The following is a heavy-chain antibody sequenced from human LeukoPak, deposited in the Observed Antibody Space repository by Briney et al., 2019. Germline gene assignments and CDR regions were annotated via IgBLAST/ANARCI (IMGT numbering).Heavy chain of an antibody. CDR3: VKVGRRDHFVY. CDR1: GFTFSSYA. CDR2: ISSNGGST. Sequence: RAGGSLRLSCSASGFTFSSYAMHWVRQAPGKGLEYVSAISSNGGSTYYADSVKGRFTISRDNSKNTLYLQMSSLRAEDTAVYYCVKVGRRDHFVYWGQGTLVTVSS. J-gene: IGHJ4*02. V-gene: IGHV3-64D*06.